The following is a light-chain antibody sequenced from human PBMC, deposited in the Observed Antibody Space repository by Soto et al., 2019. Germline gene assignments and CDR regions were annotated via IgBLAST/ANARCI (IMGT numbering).Light chain of an antibody. CDR3: QQYGSSPLT. CDR2: DAS. Sequence: EIVLTQSPGTLSLSPGERATLSCRASQNVSRNFLAWYQQKRGQAPRLLIYDASSRASGIPDRFSGSGSATDFTVTISRLEAEDFAVYYCQQYGSSPLTFGQGTRVDIK. CDR1: QNVSRNF. J-gene: IGKJ1*01. V-gene: IGKV3-20*01.